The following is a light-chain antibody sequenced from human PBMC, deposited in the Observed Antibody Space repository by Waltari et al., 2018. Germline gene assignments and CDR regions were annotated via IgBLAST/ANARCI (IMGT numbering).Light chain of an antibody. CDR2: KVS. V-gene: IGKV2-30*01. J-gene: IGKJ2*03. CDR1: QSVVVSDGNTY. CDR3: MQGSHWPYS. Sequence: DIVMTQSPLSLPVTLGQPASISCRSSQSVVVSDGNTYLNWFQQRPGQSPRRLIYKVSNRDSGVPDRCSGSGSGTDFTLKISRVEAEDVGLYYCMQGSHWPYSFGQGTKLEIK.